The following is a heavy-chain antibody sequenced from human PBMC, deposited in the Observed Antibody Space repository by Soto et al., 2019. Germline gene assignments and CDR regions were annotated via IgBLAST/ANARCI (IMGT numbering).Heavy chain of an antibody. CDR1: GGTFSSYA. D-gene: IGHD3-22*01. CDR3: ARDLRYYDSSGYYDLDP. V-gene: IGHV1-69*13. J-gene: IGHJ5*02. CDR2: IIPIFGTA. Sequence: SVKVSCKASGGTFSSYAISWVRQAPGQGLEWMGGIIPIFGTANYAQRFQGRVTITADESTSTAYMELSSLRSEDTAVYYCARDLRYYDSSGYYDLDPWGQGTLVTVSS.